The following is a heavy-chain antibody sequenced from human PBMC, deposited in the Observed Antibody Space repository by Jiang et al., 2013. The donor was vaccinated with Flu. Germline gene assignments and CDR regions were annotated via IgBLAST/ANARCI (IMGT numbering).Heavy chain of an antibody. Sequence: GWVAPRCPGKGLEWMGIIFPRSSAYHIQPAFEGQVTISADGSISTAYLQWSSLKASDSAMYYCARHLIRASGWDQYYLDYWGQGSLVTVSS. J-gene: IGHJ4*02. CDR2: IFPRSSAY. V-gene: IGHV5-51*01. CDR3: ARHLIRASGWDQYYLDY. D-gene: IGHD6-19*01.